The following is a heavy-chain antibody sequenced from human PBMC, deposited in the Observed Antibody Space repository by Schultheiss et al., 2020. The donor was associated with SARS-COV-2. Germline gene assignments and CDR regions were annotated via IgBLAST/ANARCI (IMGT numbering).Heavy chain of an antibody. V-gene: IGHV3-74*01. Sequence: GGSLRLSCAASGFTFSSYWMHWVRQAPGKGLVWVSRINSDGSNTSYADSVKGRFTISRDNSKNTLYLQMNSLRADDTAVYYCARSGSGGWLNPFHSWGQGILVTVSS. CDR3: ARSGSGGWLNPFHS. D-gene: IGHD6-19*01. J-gene: IGHJ4*02. CDR2: INSDGSNT. CDR1: GFTFSSYW.